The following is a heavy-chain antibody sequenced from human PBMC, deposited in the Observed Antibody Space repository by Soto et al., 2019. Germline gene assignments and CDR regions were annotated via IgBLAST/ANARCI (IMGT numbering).Heavy chain of an antibody. CDR2: IADVVTGDA. CDR3: TTRLTAHFDF. J-gene: IGHJ4*02. V-gene: IGHV3-23*01. Sequence: GGSLRLSCAASGFNVRDYTLNWVRQAPGKGLEWVSTIADVVTGDAHYADFVKGRSTISRDESRNTIYFQMDSLRVEDTAVYYCTTRLTAHFDFWGQGTVVTVSS. CDR1: GFNVRDYT. D-gene: IGHD2-21*02.